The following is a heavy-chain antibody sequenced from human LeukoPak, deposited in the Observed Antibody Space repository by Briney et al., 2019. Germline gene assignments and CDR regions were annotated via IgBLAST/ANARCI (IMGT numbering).Heavy chain of an antibody. V-gene: IGHV4-59*01. Sequence: SETLSLTCTVSGGSISSYYWSWIRQPPGKGLEWIGYIYYSGSTNYNPSLKSRVTISVDTSKNQFSLKLSSVTAADTAVYYCARARLPITEWFGDLAHDAFDIWGQGTMVTVSS. CDR3: ARARLPITEWFGDLAHDAFDI. CDR1: GGSISSYY. D-gene: IGHD3-10*01. CDR2: IYYSGST. J-gene: IGHJ3*02.